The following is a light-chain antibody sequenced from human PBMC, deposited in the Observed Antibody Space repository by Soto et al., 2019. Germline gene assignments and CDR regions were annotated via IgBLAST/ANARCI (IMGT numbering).Light chain of an antibody. CDR3: SSFTSSNTVV. V-gene: IGLV2-14*01. J-gene: IGLJ2*01. CDR2: EVR. CDR1: SSDVGGYKY. Sequence: QSALTQPASVSGSPGQSITISCSGISSDVGGYKYVSWYQQHPGKAPKLMIYEVRNRPSGVSDRFSGSRSANTASLTISGLQAEDEANYYCSSFTSSNTVVFGGGTQVTVL.